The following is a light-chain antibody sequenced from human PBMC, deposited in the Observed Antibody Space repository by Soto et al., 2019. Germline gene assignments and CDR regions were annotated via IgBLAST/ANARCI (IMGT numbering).Light chain of an antibody. CDR1: QTISRC. CDR3: QQSYSTLFT. J-gene: IGKJ3*01. CDR2: AAS. Sequence: DIQMTQSPSSLSAFVGDRVTITCRASQTISRCLDWYQQKPGRAPNLLIYAASSLQSGVPSRFSGSGSGTEFTLTITSLQPEDFATYYCQQSYSTLFTFGPGTKVEIK. V-gene: IGKV1-39*01.